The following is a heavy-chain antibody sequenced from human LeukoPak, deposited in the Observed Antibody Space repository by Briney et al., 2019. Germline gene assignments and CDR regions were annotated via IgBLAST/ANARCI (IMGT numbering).Heavy chain of an antibody. Sequence: GGSLRLSCAASGFSFSSYAMSWVRQAPGKGLEWVSVISGSGGSTYYADSVKGRFTISRDNSKNTLYLQMNSLRAEDTAVYYCAKDDIVAFDIWGQGTMVTVSS. CDR2: ISGSGGST. D-gene: IGHD3-16*02. V-gene: IGHV3-23*01. CDR1: GFSFSSYA. J-gene: IGHJ3*02. CDR3: AKDDIVAFDI.